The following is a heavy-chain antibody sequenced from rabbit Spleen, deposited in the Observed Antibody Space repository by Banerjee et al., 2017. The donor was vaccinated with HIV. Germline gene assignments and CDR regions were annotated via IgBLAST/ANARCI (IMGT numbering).Heavy chain of an antibody. CDR3: TRGPAYDGYGCRL. Sequence: QSLEESGGDLVKPGASLTLTCTASGFSFSSSYYMFWVRQAPGKGLEWIGCIYAGSRGSTYYATWAKGRFTISKTSSTTVTLQMTSLTVADTATYFCTRGPAYDGYGCRLWGPGTLVTVS. CDR2: IYAGSRGST. CDR1: GFSFSSSYY. J-gene: IGHJ4*01. D-gene: IGHD3-1*01. V-gene: IGHV1S40*01.